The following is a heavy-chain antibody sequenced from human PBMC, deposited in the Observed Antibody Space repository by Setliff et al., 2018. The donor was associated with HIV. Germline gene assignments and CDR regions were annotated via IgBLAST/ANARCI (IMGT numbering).Heavy chain of an antibody. V-gene: IGHV3-15*01. J-gene: IGHJ4*02. CDR3: VGAFLGF. D-gene: IGHD3-10*01. Sequence: GGSLRLSCVVSGGSEFTFSDVWMSWVRQAPGKGLEWIGHIQRNADGVTTLYGAPVKGRFTISREDLRSTLFLQMNALETEDTAMYYCVGAFLGFWGQGTLVTVSS. CDR2: IQRNADGVTT. CDR1: GGSEFTFSDVW.